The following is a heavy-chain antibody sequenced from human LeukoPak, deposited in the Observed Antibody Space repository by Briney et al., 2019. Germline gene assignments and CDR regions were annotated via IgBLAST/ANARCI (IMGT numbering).Heavy chain of an antibody. Sequence: ASVKVSCKASGYTFTGYYMHWVRQAPGQGLEWMGWINPNSGGTNYAQKFQGRVTMTRDTSISTAYMELSRLRSDDTAVYYCARVFRSITARLDFDYWGQGTLVTVSS. V-gene: IGHV1-2*02. D-gene: IGHD6-6*01. CDR2: INPNSGGT. CDR3: ARVFRSITARLDFDY. J-gene: IGHJ4*02. CDR1: GYTFTGYY.